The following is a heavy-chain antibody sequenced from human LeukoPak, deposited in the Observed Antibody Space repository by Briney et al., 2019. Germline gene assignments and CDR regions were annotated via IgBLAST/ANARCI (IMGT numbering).Heavy chain of an antibody. CDR1: GGSISGYH. D-gene: IGHD6-13*01. Sequence: KPSETLSLTCNVSGGSISGYHWSWIRQPPGKGLEWLGYIYYSGSSNYNPSLKSRVTMSADTSKNQFSLKLSSVTAADTAVYYCARDPRTSSASRNYFESWGQGTLVTVSS. CDR2: IYYSGSS. CDR3: ARDPRTSSASRNYFES. V-gene: IGHV4-59*01. J-gene: IGHJ4*02.